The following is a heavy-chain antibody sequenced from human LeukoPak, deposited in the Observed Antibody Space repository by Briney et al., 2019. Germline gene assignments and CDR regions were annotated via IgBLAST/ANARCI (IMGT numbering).Heavy chain of an antibody. Sequence: ASVKVSCKASGGTFSSYAISWVRQAPGQGLEWMGGIIPIFGTANYAQKFQGRVTITADESTSTAYMELSSLRSEDTAVYYCARWGCSSTSCQYNWFDPWGQGTLVTPSA. CDR2: IIPIFGTA. J-gene: IGHJ5*02. V-gene: IGHV1-69*13. CDR3: ARWGCSSTSCQYNWFDP. CDR1: GGTFSSYA. D-gene: IGHD2-2*01.